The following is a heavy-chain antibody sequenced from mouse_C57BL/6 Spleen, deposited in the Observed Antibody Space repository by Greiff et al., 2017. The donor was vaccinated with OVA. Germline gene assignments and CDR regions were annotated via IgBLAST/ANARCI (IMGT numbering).Heavy chain of an antibody. CDR3: TAYDYDKFAY. J-gene: IGHJ3*01. CDR1: GFNIKDDY. Sequence: EVQLQESGAELVRPGASVKLSCTASGFNIKDDYMHWVKQRPEQGLEWIGWIDPENGDTEYASKFQGKATITADTSSNTAYLQLSSLTSEDTAVYYCTAYDYDKFAYWGKGTLVTVSA. D-gene: IGHD2-4*01. V-gene: IGHV14-4*01. CDR2: IDPENGDT.